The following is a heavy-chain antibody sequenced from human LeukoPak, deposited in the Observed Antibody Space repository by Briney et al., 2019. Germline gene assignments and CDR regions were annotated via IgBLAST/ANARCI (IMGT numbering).Heavy chain of an antibody. J-gene: IGHJ6*03. CDR3: ARGLRGITIFGVVPGYYYYMDV. V-gene: IGHV4-4*07. D-gene: IGHD3-3*01. Sequence: SETLSLTCTVSGGSISSYYWSWIRQPAGKGLEWIGRIYTSGSTNYNPSLKSRVTMSVDTSKNQFSPKLSSVTAADTAVYYCARGLRGITIFGVVPGYYYYMDVWGKGTTVTVSS. CDR1: GGSISSYY. CDR2: IYTSGST.